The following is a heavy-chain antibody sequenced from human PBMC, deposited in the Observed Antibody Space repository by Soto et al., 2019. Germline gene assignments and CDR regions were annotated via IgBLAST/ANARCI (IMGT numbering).Heavy chain of an antibody. V-gene: IGHV3-23*01. CDR3: AKYTVTEDLGES. CDR2: ISGNGVSP. D-gene: IGHD3-16*01. CDR1: GFTFSRYA. Sequence: EVQLLESGGDLVQPGGSLRLSCAASGFTFSRYAMGWVRQAPGKGLEWVSGISGNGVSPFYGGSVRGRFTISRDNSNNMLYLQMHALRAEDTAVYFCAKYTVTEDLGESWGQGALVAVSS. J-gene: IGHJ5*02.